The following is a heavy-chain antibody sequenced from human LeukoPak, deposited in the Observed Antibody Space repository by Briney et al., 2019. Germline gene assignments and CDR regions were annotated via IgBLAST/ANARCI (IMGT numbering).Heavy chain of an antibody. D-gene: IGHD3-3*01. J-gene: IGHJ4*02. CDR1: GFSLSTSGVG. Sequence: SGPTLVKPTQTLTLTCTFSGFSLSTSGVGVGWIRQPPGKALEWLALIYWNDDKCYSPSLKSRLTITKDTSKNQVVLTMTNMDPVDTATYYCARNYDFWSGYRFDYWGQGTLVTVSS. CDR2: IYWNDDK. V-gene: IGHV2-5*01. CDR3: ARNYDFWSGYRFDY.